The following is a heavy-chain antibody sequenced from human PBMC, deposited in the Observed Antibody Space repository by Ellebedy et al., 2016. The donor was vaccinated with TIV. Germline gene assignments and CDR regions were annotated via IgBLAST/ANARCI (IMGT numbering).Heavy chain of an antibody. Sequence: GGSLRLXXTASGFTFGDYAMSWFRQAPGKGLEWVGFIRSKAYGGTTEYAASVKGRFTISRDDSKSIAYLQMNSLKTEDTAVYYCTRVVRQRLDYWGQGTLVTVSS. CDR3: TRVVRQRLDY. CDR2: IRSKAYGGTT. V-gene: IGHV3-49*03. CDR1: GFTFGDYA. D-gene: IGHD6-25*01. J-gene: IGHJ4*02.